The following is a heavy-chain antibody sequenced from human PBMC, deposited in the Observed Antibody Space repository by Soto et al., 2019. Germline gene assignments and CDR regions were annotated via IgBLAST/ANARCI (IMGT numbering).Heavy chain of an antibody. CDR1: GFTFSSYA. Sequence: GGSLRLSCAASGFTFSSYAMSWVRQAPGKGLEWVSAISGSGGSTYYADSVKGRFTISRDNSKNTLYLQMNSLRAEDTAVYYCATNPEYYDYIWGSYRPKGVFSYYFDYWGQGTLVTVSS. J-gene: IGHJ4*02. V-gene: IGHV3-23*01. CDR2: ISGSGGST. D-gene: IGHD3-16*02. CDR3: ATNPEYYDYIWGSYRPKGVFSYYFDY.